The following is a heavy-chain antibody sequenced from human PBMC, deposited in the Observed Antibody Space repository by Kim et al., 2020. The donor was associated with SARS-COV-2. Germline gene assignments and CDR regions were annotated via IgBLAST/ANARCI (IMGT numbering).Heavy chain of an antibody. V-gene: IGHV1-18*01. CDR2: ISAYNGNT. CDR1: GYTFTSYG. J-gene: IGHJ4*02. CDR3: ARDYEFGSGWYSFVY. D-gene: IGHD6-19*01. Sequence: ASVKVSCKASGYTFTSYGISWVRQAPGQGLEWMGWISAYNGNTNYAQKLQGRVTMTTDTSTSTAYMELRSLRSDDTAVYYCARDYEFGSGWYSFVYWGEGTLVTVSS.